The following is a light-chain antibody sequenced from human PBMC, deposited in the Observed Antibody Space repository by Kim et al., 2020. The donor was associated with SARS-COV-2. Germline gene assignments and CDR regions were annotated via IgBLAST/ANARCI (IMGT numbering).Light chain of an antibody. Sequence: SPGERATLPRRASQTVSDNFLAWYQPKPGQAPRLLVYRASNRATGSTDRFSGGGSGTDFTLTINRLEPEDSAIYYCQQYGRSPLYSFGRGTKLEIK. CDR2: RAS. CDR3: QQYGRSPLYS. V-gene: IGKV3-20*01. CDR1: QTVSDNF. J-gene: IGKJ2*03.